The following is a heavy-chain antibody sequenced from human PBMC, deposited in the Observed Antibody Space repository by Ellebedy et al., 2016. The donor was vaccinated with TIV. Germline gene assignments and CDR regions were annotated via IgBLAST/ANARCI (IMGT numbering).Heavy chain of an antibody. Sequence: PGGSLRLSCAGSGFTFSSYWMSRVRQAPGKGLEWVANINKDGSEKYYVDSVKGRFTISSDNAKKSLYLQMNSLGAEDTAVYYCVRYVAAFDIWGQGTMVTVSS. J-gene: IGHJ3*02. CDR3: VRYVAAFDI. CDR1: GFTFSSYW. D-gene: IGHD3-16*01. V-gene: IGHV3-7*03. CDR2: INKDGSEK.